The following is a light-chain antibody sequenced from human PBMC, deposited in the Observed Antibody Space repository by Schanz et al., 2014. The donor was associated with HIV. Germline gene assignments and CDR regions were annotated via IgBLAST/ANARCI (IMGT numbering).Light chain of an antibody. J-gene: IGLJ2*01. Sequence: QSALTQPPSASGSPGQSVTISCTGTSSDIGAYDFVSWYQHHPGEAPKLLIYEVNKRPSGVPNRFSGSKSGNAASLTVSGLQADDEADYYCCSYAGSYTYVVFGGGTKLTV. CDR1: SSDIGAYDF. CDR3: CSYAGSYTYVV. V-gene: IGLV2-8*01. CDR2: EVN.